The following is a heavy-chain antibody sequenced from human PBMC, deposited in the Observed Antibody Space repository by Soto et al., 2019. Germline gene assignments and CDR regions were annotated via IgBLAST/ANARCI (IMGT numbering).Heavy chain of an antibody. CDR3: AKDVRREGYFGNWFDP. V-gene: IGHV1-69*15. J-gene: IGHJ5*02. CDR1: GGTFSNYA. D-gene: IGHD1-26*01. CDR2: IIPIFGTT. Sequence: QVQLVQSGAEVKKPGSSVKVSCKASGGTFSNYAITWVRHAPGQGLEWLGRIIPIFGTTDYAQKFQGRVTITADESTTTAYMELRSLRSDDTAVYYCAKDVRREGYFGNWFDPWGQGTLVTVSS.